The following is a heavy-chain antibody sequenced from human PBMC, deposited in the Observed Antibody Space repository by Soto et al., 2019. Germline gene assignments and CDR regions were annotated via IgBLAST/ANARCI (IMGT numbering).Heavy chain of an antibody. V-gene: IGHV3-21*01. CDR3: AREYTAWPLAYGLDV. J-gene: IGHJ6*02. Sequence: GGSLRLSCVGYGFTFSTYSINWVRQAPGKGLEWVSSISSRSDIYYADSVKGRSTISRDNAKNSVSLQMNSLRAEDTAVYYCAREYTAWPLAYGLDVWGQGTTVTVSS. CDR1: GFTFSTYS. CDR2: ISSRSDI. D-gene: IGHD2-2*02.